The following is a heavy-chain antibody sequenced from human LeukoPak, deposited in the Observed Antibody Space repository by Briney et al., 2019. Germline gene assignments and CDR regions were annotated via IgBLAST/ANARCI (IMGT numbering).Heavy chain of an antibody. D-gene: IGHD3-9*01. CDR2: IYTSGST. CDR1: GGSISSYY. V-gene: IGHV4-4*07. CDR3: ARDNILTGYYYFDY. Sequence: SETLSLTCTVSGGSISSYYWSWIRQPAGKGLEWIGRIYTSGSTNYNPSLKSRVTMSVDTSKNQFSLKLSSVTAADTAVYYCARDNILTGYYYFDYWGQGTLVTVPS. J-gene: IGHJ4*02.